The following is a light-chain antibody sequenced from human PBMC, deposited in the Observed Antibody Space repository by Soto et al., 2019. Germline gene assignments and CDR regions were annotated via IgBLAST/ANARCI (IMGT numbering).Light chain of an antibody. CDR1: QSVSSY. V-gene: IGKV3-11*01. CDR2: DAS. CDR3: QQRSNWPPWT. Sequence: EIVLTQSPATLSLSPGERATLSCRASQSVSSYLAWYQQKPGQAPRLLIYDASNRATGIPARFSGSGSGTDFALTISSLEPEDFAVYYCQQRSNWPPWTFGQGNKVAIK. J-gene: IGKJ1*01.